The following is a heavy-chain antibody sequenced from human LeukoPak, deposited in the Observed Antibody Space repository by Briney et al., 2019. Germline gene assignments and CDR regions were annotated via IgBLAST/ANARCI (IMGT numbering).Heavy chain of an antibody. Sequence: ASVKVSCKVSGYTLTELSMLWVRQATGKGLEWMGGFDPEDGETIYAQKFQGRVTMTEDTSTDTAYMELSSLRSEDTAVYYCARGDHVRIYAERAFDIWGQGTMVTVSS. CDR1: GYTLTELS. CDR3: ARGDHVRIYAERAFDI. D-gene: IGHD3-3*01. J-gene: IGHJ3*02. V-gene: IGHV1-24*01. CDR2: FDPEDGET.